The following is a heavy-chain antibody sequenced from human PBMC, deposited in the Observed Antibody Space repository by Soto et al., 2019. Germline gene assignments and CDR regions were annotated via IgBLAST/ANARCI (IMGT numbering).Heavy chain of an antibody. J-gene: IGHJ5*02. CDR1: GGSISSGDYY. Sequence: SEPLSLTCTVSGGSISSGDYYWSWIRQPPGKGLEWIGYIYYSGSTYYNPSLKSRVTISVDTSKNQFSLKLSSVTAADTAVYYCARVSHLLAAAAPWGQGTLVTVSS. D-gene: IGHD6-13*01. CDR3: ARVSHLLAAAAP. CDR2: IYYSGST. V-gene: IGHV4-30-4*01.